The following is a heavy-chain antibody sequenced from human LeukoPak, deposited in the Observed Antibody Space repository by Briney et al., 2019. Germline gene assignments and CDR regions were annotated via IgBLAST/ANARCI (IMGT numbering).Heavy chain of an antibody. V-gene: IGHV3-21*01. Sequence: KPGGSLRLSCAASGFTFSSYSMNWVRQAPGKGLEWVSSISSSSSYIYYADSVKGRFTISRDNAKNSLYLQMNILRAEDTAVYYCARNYDSSGYYYDADAFDIWGQGTMVTVSS. CDR3: ARNYDSSGYYYDADAFDI. J-gene: IGHJ3*02. CDR1: GFTFSSYS. D-gene: IGHD3-22*01. CDR2: ISSSSSYI.